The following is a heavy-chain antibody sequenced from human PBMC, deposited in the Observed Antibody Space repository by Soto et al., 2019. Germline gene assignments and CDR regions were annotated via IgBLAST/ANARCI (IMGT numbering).Heavy chain of an antibody. Sequence: PGGSLRLSCAPSGFTFSTYCMHWVRQAPGKGLEWVAVIWYDGSNQYYADSVKGRFTISRDNSKNMLYLQMNSLRAEDTAVYYCARDLGAFNYGSAYFDYWGQGTPVTVSS. J-gene: IGHJ4*02. V-gene: IGHV3-33*01. D-gene: IGHD3-10*01. CDR2: IWYDGSNQ. CDR3: ARDLGAFNYGSAYFDY. CDR1: GFTFSTYC.